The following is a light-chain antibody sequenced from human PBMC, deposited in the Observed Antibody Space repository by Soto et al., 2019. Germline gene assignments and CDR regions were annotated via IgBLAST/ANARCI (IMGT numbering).Light chain of an antibody. CDR3: SSYTSSSTL. CDR1: SSDVGGYKY. CDR2: EVS. V-gene: IGLV2-14*01. J-gene: IGLJ2*01. Sequence: QSVLTQPASVSGSPGQSITISCTGTSSDVGGYKYVSWYQQHPGKAPQLMIYEVSHRPSGVSNRFSGSKSGSTASLTISGLRAEDEADYYCSSYTSSSTLFGGGTKLTVL.